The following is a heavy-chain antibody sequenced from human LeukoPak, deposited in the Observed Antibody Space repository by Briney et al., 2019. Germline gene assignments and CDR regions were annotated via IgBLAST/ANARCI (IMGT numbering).Heavy chain of an antibody. CDR3: ARVEATTGRNYHYYYMDV. Sequence: GGSLRLSCGASGFYFSSYSMNWVRQAPGKGLEWVSSNNSGSTYMYYADSVKGRFTISRDNAKNSLHLQMYSLRAEDTAVYFCARVEATTGRNYHYYYMDVWGKGTTVTVSS. V-gene: IGHV3-21*01. CDR2: NNSGSTYM. CDR1: GFYFSSYS. D-gene: IGHD1-1*01. J-gene: IGHJ6*03.